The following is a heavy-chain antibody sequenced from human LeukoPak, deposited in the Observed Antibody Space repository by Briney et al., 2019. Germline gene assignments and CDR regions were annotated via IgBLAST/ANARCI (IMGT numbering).Heavy chain of an antibody. Sequence: GGSLRLSCAASGFTFSSYWMHWVRQAPGKGLVWVSRINSDGSSTSYADSVKGRFTISRDNAKNTLYLQMNSLRAEDTAVYHCASAFDWSDAFDIWGQGTMVTVSS. CDR2: INSDGSST. CDR1: GFTFSSYW. V-gene: IGHV3-74*01. CDR3: ASAFDWSDAFDI. D-gene: IGHD3-9*01. J-gene: IGHJ3*02.